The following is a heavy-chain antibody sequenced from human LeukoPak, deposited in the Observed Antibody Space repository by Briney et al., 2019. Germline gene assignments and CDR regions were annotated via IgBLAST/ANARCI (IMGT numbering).Heavy chain of an antibody. CDR1: EGTFSSYA. Sequence: ASVRVSCKASEGTFSSYAISWVRQAPGQGLEWMGGIIPIFGTANYAQKFQGRVTITADKSTSTAYMELSSVRSEDTAVYYCARVRAGYYDSSGYYFDYWGQGTLVTVSS. J-gene: IGHJ4*02. D-gene: IGHD3-22*01. CDR2: IIPIFGTA. V-gene: IGHV1-69*06. CDR3: ARVRAGYYDSSGYYFDY.